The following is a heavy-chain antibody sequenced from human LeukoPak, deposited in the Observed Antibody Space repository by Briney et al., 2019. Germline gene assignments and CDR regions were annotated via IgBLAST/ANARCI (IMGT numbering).Heavy chain of an antibody. CDR2: NYTSGST. D-gene: IGHD2-2*01. CDR3: ARAADCSSTSCYRDYYYGMDV. J-gene: IGHJ6*02. V-gene: IGHV4-61*02. CDR1: GGSISSGSYY. Sequence: SETLSLTCTVSGGSISSGSYYWSWIRQPAGKGLEWIGRNYTSGSTNYNPSLKSRVAISVDTSKNQFSLKLSSVTAADTAVYYCARAADCSSTSCYRDYYYGMDVWGQGTTVTVSS.